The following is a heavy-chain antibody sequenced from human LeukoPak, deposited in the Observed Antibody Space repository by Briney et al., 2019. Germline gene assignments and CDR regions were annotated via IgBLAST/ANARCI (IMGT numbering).Heavy chain of an antibody. V-gene: IGHV3-43D*03. CDR3: AKDHGSSGWFQGRIDY. J-gene: IGHJ4*02. CDR2: ISWDDDNT. D-gene: IGHD6-19*01. Sequence: GGSLRLSCAASGFNFDDYAIHWVRQAPGKGLEWVSLISWDDDNTYYADSVKGRFTISRDNSKNSLYLQMNSLRAEDTALYYCAKDHGSSGWFQGRIDYWGQGTLVTVSS. CDR1: GFNFDDYA.